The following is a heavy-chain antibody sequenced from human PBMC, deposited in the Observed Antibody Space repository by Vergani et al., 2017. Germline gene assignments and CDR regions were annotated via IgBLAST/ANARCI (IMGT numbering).Heavy chain of an antibody. J-gene: IGHJ4*02. CDR3: ARDRGGSYYLDY. V-gene: IGHV4-34*01. CDR1: GGSFSGYY. Sequence: QVQLQQWGAGLLKPSETLSLTCAVYGGSFSGYYWSWIRQPPGKGLEWIGEINHSGSTNYNPSLKSRVTISVDTSKNQFSLKLSSVTAADTAVYYCARDRGGSYYLDYWGQGTLVTVSS. CDR2: INHSGST. D-gene: IGHD1-26*01.